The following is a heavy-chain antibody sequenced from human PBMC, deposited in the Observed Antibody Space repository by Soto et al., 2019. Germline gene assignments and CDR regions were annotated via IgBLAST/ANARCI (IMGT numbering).Heavy chain of an antibody. J-gene: IGHJ4*02. CDR3: ARRHTDYDILTGYSREYYFDY. CDR2: ISSSSSYI. Sequence: GGSLRLSCAASGFTFSSYSMNWVRQAPGKGLEWVSSISSSSSYIYYADSVKGRFTISRDNAKNSLYLQMNSLRAEETAVYYCARRHTDYDILTGYSREYYFDYWGQGTLVTVSS. D-gene: IGHD3-9*01. CDR1: GFTFSSYS. V-gene: IGHV3-21*01.